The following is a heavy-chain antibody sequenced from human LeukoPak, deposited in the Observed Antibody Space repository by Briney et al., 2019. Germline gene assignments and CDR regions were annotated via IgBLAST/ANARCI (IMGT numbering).Heavy chain of an antibody. CDR1: GGSISSSSYY. CDR3: ARGGRSTVTNNWFDP. J-gene: IGHJ5*02. D-gene: IGHD4-17*01. V-gene: IGHV4-39*07. Sequence: SETLSLTCTVSGGSISSSSYYWDWIRQPPGKGLEWIGSIYHSGSTYYNPSLKSRVTTSVDKSKNQFSLNLDSVTAADTAVYYCARGGRSTVTNNWFDPWGQGTLVTISS. CDR2: IYHSGST.